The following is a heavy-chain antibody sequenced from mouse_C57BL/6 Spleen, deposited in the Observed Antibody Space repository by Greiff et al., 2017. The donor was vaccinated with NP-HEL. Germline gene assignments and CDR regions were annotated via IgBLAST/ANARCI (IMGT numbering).Heavy chain of an antibody. CDR1: GYTFTDYN. V-gene: IGHV1-18*01. Sequence: VQLKESGPELVKPGASVKIPCKASGYTFTDYNMDWVKQSHGKSLEWIGDINPNNGGTIYNQKFKGKATLTVDKSSSTAYMELRSLTSEDTAVYYCARSGSGYFAYWGQGTLVTVSA. CDR3: ARSGSGYFAY. CDR2: INPNNGGT. J-gene: IGHJ3*01. D-gene: IGHD3-2*02.